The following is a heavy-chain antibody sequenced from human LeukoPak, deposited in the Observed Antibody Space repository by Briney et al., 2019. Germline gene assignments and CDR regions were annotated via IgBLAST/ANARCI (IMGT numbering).Heavy chain of an antibody. CDR3: AGDINGMDV. Sequence: SETLSLTCAVYGGSFSGYYWSWIRQPPGKGLEWIGEINHSGSTNYNPSLKSRVTISVDTSKNQFSLKLSSVTAADTAVYYCAGDINGMDVWGQGTTVTVSS. CDR1: GGSFSGYY. V-gene: IGHV4-34*01. J-gene: IGHJ6*02. D-gene: IGHD2-15*01. CDR2: INHSGST.